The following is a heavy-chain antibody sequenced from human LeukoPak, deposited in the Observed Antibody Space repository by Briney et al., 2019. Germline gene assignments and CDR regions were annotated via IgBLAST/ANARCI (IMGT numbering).Heavy chain of an antibody. V-gene: IGHV3-48*02. CDR1: GFTFNSYN. CDR3: ARVYYDSSGYYYAVDI. Sequence: GGSLRLSCVASGFTFNSYNMNWVRHAPGKGLEWVSYITSSGSLTYSADSVKGRFIVSRDNAENSLYLQLNSLRDEDTAVYYCARVYYDSSGYYYAVDIWGQGTMVTVSS. CDR2: ITSSGSLT. J-gene: IGHJ3*02. D-gene: IGHD3-22*01.